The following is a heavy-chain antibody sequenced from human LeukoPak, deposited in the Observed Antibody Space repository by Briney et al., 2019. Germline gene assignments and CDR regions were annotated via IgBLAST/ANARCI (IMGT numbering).Heavy chain of an antibody. CDR3: ARDTLAPDYYDSSGSIDY. V-gene: IGHV3-48*01. Sequence: GGSLRLSCAASGFTLSSYAMSWVRQAPGKGLEWVSYISSSSSTIYYADSVKGRFTISRDNAKNSLYLQMNSLRAEDTAVYYCARDTLAPDYYDSSGSIDYWGQGTLVTVSS. CDR2: ISSSSSTI. D-gene: IGHD3-22*01. CDR1: GFTLSSYA. J-gene: IGHJ4*02.